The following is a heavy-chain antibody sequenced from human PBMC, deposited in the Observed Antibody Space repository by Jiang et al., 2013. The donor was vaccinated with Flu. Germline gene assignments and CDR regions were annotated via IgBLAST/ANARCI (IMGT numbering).Heavy chain of an antibody. CDR3: ARRVDASGKXPHLNWFDP. CDR1: GGSINTYN. D-gene: IGHD3-10*01. V-gene: IGHV4-59*08. Sequence: GPGLVKPSETLSLTCTVSGGSINTYNWNWIRRPPGKGLEWIGYIYYNGNTLYNPSLESRVTISLDTSKNQFSLKLTSVTASDTAVYYCARRVDASGKXPHLNWFDPGAREPWSPSP. J-gene: IGHJ5*02. CDR2: IYYNGNT.